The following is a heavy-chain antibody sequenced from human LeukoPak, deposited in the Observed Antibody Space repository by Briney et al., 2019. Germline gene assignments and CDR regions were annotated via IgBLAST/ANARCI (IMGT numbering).Heavy chain of an antibody. CDR3: ARLHYDVLTGPFDY. Sequence: GGSLRLSCAASGFTFSSYSMNWVRQAPEKGLEWVSSITSGTTYIYYADSVRGRFTLSRDNAKNSLYLQMNSLRAEDTAVYYCARLHYDVLTGPFDYWGQGTLVTVSS. D-gene: IGHD3-9*01. CDR2: ITSGTTYI. J-gene: IGHJ4*02. V-gene: IGHV3-21*01. CDR1: GFTFSSYS.